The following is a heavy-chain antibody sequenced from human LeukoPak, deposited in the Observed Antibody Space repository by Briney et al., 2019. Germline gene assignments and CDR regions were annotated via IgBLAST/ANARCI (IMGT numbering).Heavy chain of an antibody. V-gene: IGHV5-51*01. CDR3: ARSAIYDSSGYYPVDY. CDR2: IYPGDSDT. Sequence: GESLKISCKGSGYSFTSYWIGWVRQMPGKGLEWMGIIYPGDSDTRYSPSFQGQVTISADKSISTAYLQWSSLKASDTAMYYCARSAIYDSSGYYPVDYWGQGTLVTVSS. CDR1: GYSFTSYW. D-gene: IGHD3-22*01. J-gene: IGHJ4*02.